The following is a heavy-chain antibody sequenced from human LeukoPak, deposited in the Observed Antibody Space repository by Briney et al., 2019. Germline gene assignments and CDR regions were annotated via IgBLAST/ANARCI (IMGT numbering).Heavy chain of an antibody. Sequence: GGSLRLSCAASGFTFSSYAMSWVRQAPGKGLEWVSAISGSGGSTYYADSVKGRFTISRDNSKNTLYLQMNSLRAEDTAVYYCAKDMHYYDRSGVHWFDPWGQGTLVTVSS. CDR1: GFTFSSYA. J-gene: IGHJ5*02. CDR2: ISGSGGST. D-gene: IGHD3-22*01. V-gene: IGHV3-23*01. CDR3: AKDMHYYDRSGVHWFDP.